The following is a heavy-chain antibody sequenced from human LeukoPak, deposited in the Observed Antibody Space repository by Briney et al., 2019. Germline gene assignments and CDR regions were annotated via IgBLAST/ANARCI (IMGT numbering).Heavy chain of an antibody. CDR2: MNPNSGNA. CDR3: ARGKLVVVAALVY. V-gene: IGHV1-8*01. J-gene: IGHJ4*02. CDR1: GYTFTSYD. Sequence: ASVKVSCKASGYTFTSYDINWVRQATGQGLEWMGWMNPNSGNAGYAQKFQGRVTMTRNTSISTAYMELSSLRSEDTAVYYCARGKLVVVAALVYWGQGTLVTVSS. D-gene: IGHD2-15*01.